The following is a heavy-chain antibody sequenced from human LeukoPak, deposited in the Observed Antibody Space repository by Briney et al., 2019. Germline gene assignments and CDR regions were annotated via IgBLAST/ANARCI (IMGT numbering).Heavy chain of an antibody. CDR2: ISSSSSYI. J-gene: IGHJ4*02. Sequence: PGGSLRLSCAASGFTFNTYTMNWVRQAPGKGLEWVSSISSSSSYIYYADSVKGRFTISRDNAKNSLYLQMNSLRAEDTAVYYCARGGGASPQVRYWGQGTLVTVSS. CDR3: ARGGGASPQVRY. D-gene: IGHD1-26*01. CDR1: GFTFNTYT. V-gene: IGHV3-21*01.